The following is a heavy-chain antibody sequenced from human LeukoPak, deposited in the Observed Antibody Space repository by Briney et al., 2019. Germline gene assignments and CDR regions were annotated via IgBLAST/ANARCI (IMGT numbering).Heavy chain of an antibody. CDR3: ARGLGSGSYYGY. CDR2: INPSGGST. Sequence: ASVKVSCRASGYTFITYYMHWVRQAPGQGLKWMGIINPSGGSTSYAQKFQGRVTVTRDTSTSTVYMELSSLRSEDTAVYYCARGLGSGSYYGYWGQGTLVTVSS. D-gene: IGHD1-26*01. V-gene: IGHV1-46*01. CDR1: GYTFITYY. J-gene: IGHJ4*02.